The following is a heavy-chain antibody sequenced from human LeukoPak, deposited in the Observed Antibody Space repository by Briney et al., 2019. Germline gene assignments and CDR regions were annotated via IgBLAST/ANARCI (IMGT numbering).Heavy chain of an antibody. CDR2: ISSSSSYI. J-gene: IGHJ4*02. D-gene: IGHD3-3*01. V-gene: IGHV3-21*01. CDR1: GFTFSSYS. CDR3: ASGILDYDFSSGSLYFDY. Sequence: GGSLRLSCAASGFTFSSYSMNWVRQAPGKGLEWVSSISSSSSYIYYADSVKGRFTISRDNAKNSLYLQRNSLRAEDTAVYYCASGILDYDFSSGSLYFDYWGQGTLVTVSS.